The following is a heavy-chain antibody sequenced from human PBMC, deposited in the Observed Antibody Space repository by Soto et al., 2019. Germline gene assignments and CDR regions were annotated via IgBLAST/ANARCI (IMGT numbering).Heavy chain of an antibody. CDR3: ARGASIAARPYYYYYGMDV. J-gene: IGHJ6*02. D-gene: IGHD6-6*01. V-gene: IGHV3-13*01. Sequence: GGSLRLSCAASGFTFSSYDMHWVRQATGKGLEWVSAIGTAGDTYYPGSVKGRFTISRENAKNSLYLQMNGLRAEDTAVYYCARGASIAARPYYYYYGMDVWGQGTTVTVSS. CDR1: GFTFSSYD. CDR2: IGTAGDT.